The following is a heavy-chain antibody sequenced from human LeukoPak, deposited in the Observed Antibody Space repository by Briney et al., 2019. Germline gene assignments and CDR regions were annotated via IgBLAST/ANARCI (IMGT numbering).Heavy chain of an antibody. J-gene: IGHJ4*02. CDR2: ISGSGGST. D-gene: IGHD2-15*01. V-gene: IGHV3-23*01. CDR3: AKPYKPQPTYCSGGSCYSSRNDY. Sequence: GGSLRLSCAASGFTFSSYAMSWARQAPGKGLEWVSAISGSGGSTYYADSVKGRFAISRDNSKNTLYLQMNSLRAEDTAVYYCAKPYKPQPTYCSGGSCYSSRNDYWGQGTLVTVSS. CDR1: GFTFSSYA.